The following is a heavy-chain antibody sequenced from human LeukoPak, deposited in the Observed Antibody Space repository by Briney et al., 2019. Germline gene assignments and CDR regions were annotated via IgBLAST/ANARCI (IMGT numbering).Heavy chain of an antibody. Sequence: GASVKVSCKVSGYTFTDYCMHWVQQAPGKGLEWMGLVDPEDGETIYAEKFQGRVTITADTSTDTAYMELSSLRYEDTAVYYCATVVVPAAHTDYWGQGTLVTVSS. CDR1: GYTFTDYC. V-gene: IGHV1-69-2*01. J-gene: IGHJ4*02. CDR3: ATVVVPAAHTDY. D-gene: IGHD2-2*01. CDR2: VDPEDGET.